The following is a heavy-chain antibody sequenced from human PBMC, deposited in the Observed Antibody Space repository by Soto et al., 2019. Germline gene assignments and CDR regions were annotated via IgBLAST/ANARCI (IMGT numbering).Heavy chain of an antibody. V-gene: IGHV3-23*01. J-gene: IGHJ4*02. D-gene: IGHD6-19*01. CDR3: SRRSSGWYFDY. CDR2: ISGSGGST. Sequence: GGSLRLSCAASGFTFSSYAMSWVRQAPGKGLEWVSVISGSGGSTYYADSVKDRFTISRDNSKNTLYLQMNSLRAEDTAVYYCSRRSSGWYFDYWGQGTLVTVSS. CDR1: GFTFSSYA.